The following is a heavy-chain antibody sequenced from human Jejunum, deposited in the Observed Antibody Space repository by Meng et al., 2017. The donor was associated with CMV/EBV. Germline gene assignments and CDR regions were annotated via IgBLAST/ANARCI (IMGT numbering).Heavy chain of an antibody. Sequence: LSSYEMNWVRQAPGKGLEWVSYIHNSGSVIYYAESVKGRFTISRDNAKNSLYLQVNSLRAEDTAVYYCARDGYDFRSGNHDAYDVWGRGTMVTVSS. CDR3: ARDGYDFRSGNHDAYDV. J-gene: IGHJ3*01. CDR1: LSSYE. CDR2: IHNSGSVI. V-gene: IGHV3-48*03. D-gene: IGHD3-3*01.